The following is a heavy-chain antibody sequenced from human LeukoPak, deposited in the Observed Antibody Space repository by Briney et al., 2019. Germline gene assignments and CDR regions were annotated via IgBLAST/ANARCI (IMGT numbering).Heavy chain of an antibody. CDR2: ISSSSSYI. CDR3: ATSPVYSYGHPYYFDY. J-gene: IGHJ4*02. Sequence: TGGSLRLSCAASGFTFSSYSMNWVRQAPGKGLEWVSSISSSSSYIYYADSVKGRFTISRDNAKNSLYLQMNSLRAEDTAVYYCATSPVYSYGHPYYFDYWGQGTLVTVSS. V-gene: IGHV3-21*01. D-gene: IGHD5-18*01. CDR1: GFTFSSYS.